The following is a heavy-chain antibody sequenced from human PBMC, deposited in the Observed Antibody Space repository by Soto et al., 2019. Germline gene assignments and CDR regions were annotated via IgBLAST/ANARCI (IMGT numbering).Heavy chain of an antibody. CDR2: LIPIFGTA. CDR1: GGTFRSYA. CDR3: ASPSPTSGGYEYYYYYGMDV. Sequence: QVQLVQSGAEVKKTGSSVKISCKASGGTFRSYAISWVRQSPGQRLEWLGGLIPIFGTANYAQKFQGRVTITADESTSTAYMELSSLRSEDTAVYYCASPSPTSGGYEYYYYYGMDVWGQGTTVTVSS. D-gene: IGHD5-12*01. V-gene: IGHV1-69*01. J-gene: IGHJ6*02.